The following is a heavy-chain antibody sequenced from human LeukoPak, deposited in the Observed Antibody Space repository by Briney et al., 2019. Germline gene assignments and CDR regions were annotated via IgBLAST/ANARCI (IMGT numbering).Heavy chain of an antibody. Sequence: PGGSLRLSCAASGFTFSSYAMHWVRQAPGKGLEWVAVISYDGSNKYYADSVKGRFTISRDNSKNTLYLQMNSLRAEDTAVYYCARDGPSIAAAGTGYFQHWGQGTLVTVSS. CDR2: ISYDGSNK. D-gene: IGHD6-13*01. CDR1: GFTFSSYA. CDR3: ARDGPSIAAAGTGYFQH. J-gene: IGHJ1*01. V-gene: IGHV3-30-3*01.